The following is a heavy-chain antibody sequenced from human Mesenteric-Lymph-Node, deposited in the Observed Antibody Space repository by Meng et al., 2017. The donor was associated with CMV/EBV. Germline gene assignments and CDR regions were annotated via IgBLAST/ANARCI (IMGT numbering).Heavy chain of an antibody. CDR3: ARGPSGSGRYDFWSGYHADY. D-gene: IGHD3-3*01. V-gene: IGHV1-46*01. CDR2: IHLSSGYT. CDR1: FSNYY. Sequence: FSNYYMFWVRQAPGQGFEWMGIIHLSSGYTNYAQRFQGRVMMTRDTSTSTVYMELSSLTSDDTAKYYCARGPSGSGRYDFWSGYHADYWGQGTLVTVSS. J-gene: IGHJ4*02.